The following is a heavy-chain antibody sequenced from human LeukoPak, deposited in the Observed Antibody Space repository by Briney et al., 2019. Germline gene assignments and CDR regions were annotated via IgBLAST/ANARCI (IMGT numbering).Heavy chain of an antibody. D-gene: IGHD3-16*01. CDR2: CHYSGNT. J-gene: IGHJ3*02. CDR3: ARSASSTSRSAFDI. V-gene: IGHV4-59*13. CDR1: GGSISSNY. Sequence: PSETLSLTCAISGGSISSNYWSWIRQPPGKGLEWIGYCHYSGNTNYNPSLKSRASIAVVMSKIHFSLTLNSVTAADTAVYYSARSASSTSRSAFDIWGQGTRVTASS.